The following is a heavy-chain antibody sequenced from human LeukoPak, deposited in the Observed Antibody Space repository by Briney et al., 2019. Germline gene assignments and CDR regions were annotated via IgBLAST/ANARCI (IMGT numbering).Heavy chain of an antibody. D-gene: IGHD5-12*01. J-gene: IGHJ3*02. CDR2: INHSGST. Sequence: SETLSLTCAVYGGSFSGYYWSWIRQPPGKGLEWIGEINHSGSTNYNPSLKSRVTISVDTSKNQFSLKLSSVTAADTAVYYCARDGEWLGAFDIWGQGTMVTVSS. V-gene: IGHV4-34*01. CDR3: ARDGEWLGAFDI. CDR1: GGSFSGYY.